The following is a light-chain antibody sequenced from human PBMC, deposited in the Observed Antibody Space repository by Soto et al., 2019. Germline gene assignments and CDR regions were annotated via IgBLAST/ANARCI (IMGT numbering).Light chain of an antibody. CDR3: QQYNIWPPLT. CDR2: GAS. CDR1: QSVRSN. V-gene: IGKV3-15*01. Sequence: EVELTQSPDILSVSPGETATLSCRASQSVRSNLAWYQQKPGQAPRLLIYGASTRATGIPARFSGSGSGREFTLTISSLQSEDFGLYYCQQYNIWPPLTFGGGTKLEIK. J-gene: IGKJ4*01.